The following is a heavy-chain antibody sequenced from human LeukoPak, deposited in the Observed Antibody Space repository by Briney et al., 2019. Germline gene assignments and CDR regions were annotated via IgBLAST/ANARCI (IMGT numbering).Heavy chain of an antibody. V-gene: IGHV1-8*01. CDR1: GYTFTSYD. J-gene: IGHJ6*02. CDR2: MNANSDKT. CDR3: ARGRGYYYGMDV. Sequence: ASVKVSCKASGYTFTSYDINWVRQATGQGLEWMGWMNANSDKTGYAQKFQGRVTMTRNTSISTAYMELSSLRSEDTAVYYCARGRGYYYGMDVWGQGTTVTVSS.